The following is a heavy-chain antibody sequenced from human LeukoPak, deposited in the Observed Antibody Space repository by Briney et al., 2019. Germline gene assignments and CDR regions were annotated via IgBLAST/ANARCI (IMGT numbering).Heavy chain of an antibody. CDR1: GFTFSSNA. Sequence: GGSLRLSCAASGFTFSSNAMTWVRQAPGKGLEWVSYMSINGSAIYYADSVKGRFTISRDNAKNSLYLQMNSLRAEDTAVYYCASPSIRGVIKSALDYWGQGTLVTVSS. V-gene: IGHV3-48*04. CDR3: ASPSIRGVIKSALDY. J-gene: IGHJ4*02. CDR2: MSINGSAI. D-gene: IGHD3-10*01.